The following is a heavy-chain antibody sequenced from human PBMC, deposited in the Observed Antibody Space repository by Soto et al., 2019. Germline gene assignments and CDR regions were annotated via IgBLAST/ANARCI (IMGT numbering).Heavy chain of an antibody. CDR3: AKDSYYDFWSPRGGMDV. J-gene: IGHJ6*02. CDR1: GFTFSSYG. Sequence: PGGSLRLSCAASGFTFSSYGMHWVRQAPGKGLEWVAVISYDGSNKYYADSVKGRFTISRDNSKNTLYLQMNSLRAEDTAVYYCAKDSYYDFWSPRGGMDVWGQGTTVTVSS. CDR2: ISYDGSNK. V-gene: IGHV3-30*18. D-gene: IGHD3-3*01.